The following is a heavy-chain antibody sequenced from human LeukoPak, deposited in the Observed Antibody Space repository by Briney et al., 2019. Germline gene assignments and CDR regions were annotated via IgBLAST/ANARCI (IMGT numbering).Heavy chain of an antibody. J-gene: IGHJ6*02. CDR3: ARQGYYGSGSYYIPCYYGMDV. D-gene: IGHD3-10*01. Sequence: SETLSLTCTVSGGSISSYYWSWIRQPPGKGLEWIGSLFYGGNTNYNPSLKSRVTISVDTSKNQFSLKLSSVTAADTAVYYCARQGYYGSGSYYIPCYYGMDVWGQGTTVTVSS. CDR2: LFYGGNT. V-gene: IGHV4-59*08. CDR1: GGSISSYY.